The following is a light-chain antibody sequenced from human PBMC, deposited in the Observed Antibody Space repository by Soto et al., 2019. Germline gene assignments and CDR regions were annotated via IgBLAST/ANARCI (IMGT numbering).Light chain of an antibody. CDR3: QQSYVIPWT. Sequence: DLPMTQSPSSLSASVGERVIITCRASQSISRYLNWYQRKPGRAPKLLVYAASNLQSGVPSRFSGSGSETDFTLTINSLQPEDFATYYCQQSYVIPWTFGQGTEVEVK. CDR2: AAS. V-gene: IGKV1-39*01. J-gene: IGKJ1*01. CDR1: QSISRY.